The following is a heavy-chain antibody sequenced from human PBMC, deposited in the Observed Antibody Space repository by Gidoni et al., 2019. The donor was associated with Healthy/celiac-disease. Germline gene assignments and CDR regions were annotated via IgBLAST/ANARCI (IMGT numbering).Heavy chain of an antibody. J-gene: IGHJ3*02. D-gene: IGHD4-17*01. Sequence: EVQLLEAGGGLVQPGGSLRRSCAASGLTFSSYAMSWVRPAPGKGLEVVSAISGLVVITYYADSVKGRFTISRDNSKNTLYLQMNSLRAEDTAVYYCAKDPYYGDYVDAFDIWGQGTMVTVSS. CDR1: GLTFSSYA. V-gene: IGHV3-23*01. CDR3: AKDPYYGDYVDAFDI. CDR2: ISGLVVIT.